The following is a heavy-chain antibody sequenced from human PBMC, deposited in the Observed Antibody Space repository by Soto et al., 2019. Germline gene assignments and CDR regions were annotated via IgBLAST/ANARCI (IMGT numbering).Heavy chain of an antibody. J-gene: IGHJ5*02. D-gene: IGHD6-13*01. CDR3: ARRERAAGTDWWFDP. CDR2: IYYSGST. Sequence: QLQLQESGPGLVKPSETLSLTCTVSGGSISSNSFHWGWIRQPPGKGLEWIGSIYYSGSTYYSPSLQSRLTISVDTSKNQVSLKLSSVTAADTAVYYCARRERAAGTDWWFDPWGQGTLVTVSS. CDR1: GGSISSNSFH. V-gene: IGHV4-39*01.